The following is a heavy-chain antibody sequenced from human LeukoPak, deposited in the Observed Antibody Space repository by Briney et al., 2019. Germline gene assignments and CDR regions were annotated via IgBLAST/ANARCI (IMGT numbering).Heavy chain of an antibody. CDR2: ISDTKT. CDR3: VKEHVDRGFTRSFEI. Sequence: PGGSLRLSCAASGFTFSTNAMSWVRQAPGKGLEWVSAISDTKTYYAGAVKGRFTISRDNSKNTVYLQMNSLRAEDTAVYYCVKEHVDRGFTRSFEIWGQGTVVTVSS. CDR1: GFTFSTNA. D-gene: IGHD3-10*01. J-gene: IGHJ3*02. V-gene: IGHV3-23*01.